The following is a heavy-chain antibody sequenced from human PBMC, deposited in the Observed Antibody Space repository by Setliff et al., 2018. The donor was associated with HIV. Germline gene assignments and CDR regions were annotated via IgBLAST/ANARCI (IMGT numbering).Heavy chain of an antibody. CDR3: ARRTIWGDAFDV. V-gene: IGHV4-38-2*01. Sequence: SETLSLTCSVSGYSLSSGLYWGWIRQAPGKGLEWIANIYHSGNTYNNPYLKSRVTMSLDTSKNQVSLRLTSVTAADTAIYYCARRTIWGDAFDVWGQGTMVTVS. J-gene: IGHJ3*01. CDR1: GYSLSSGLY. D-gene: IGHD3-16*01. CDR2: IYHSGNT.